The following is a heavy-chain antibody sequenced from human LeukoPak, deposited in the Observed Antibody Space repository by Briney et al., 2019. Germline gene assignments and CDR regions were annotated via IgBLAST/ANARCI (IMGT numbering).Heavy chain of an antibody. J-gene: IGHJ4*02. D-gene: IGHD3-10*01. CDR3: ARHVVPVGFDY. V-gene: IGHV3-21*01. CDR1: GFTFSSYA. CDR2: ITSSSSYI. Sequence: GGSLRLSCAASGFTFSSYAMSWVRQAPGKGLEWVSSITSSSSYIYYADSVKGRFTISRDNAKNSLCLQMNSLRAEDTAVYYCARHVVPVGFDYWGQGTLVTVSS.